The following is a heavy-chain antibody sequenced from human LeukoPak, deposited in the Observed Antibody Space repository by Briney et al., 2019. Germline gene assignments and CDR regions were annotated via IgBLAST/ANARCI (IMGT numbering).Heavy chain of an antibody. CDR2: IIPIFGTA. V-gene: IGHV1-69*01. D-gene: IGHD3-9*01. J-gene: IGHJ4*02. Sequence: SVKVSCKASGGTFSSYAISWVREAPGQGLEWMGGIIPIFGTANYAQKFQGRVTITADESTSTAYMELSSLRSEDTAVYYCARGAVEMLYDILTPYLDYWGQGALVTVSS. CDR1: GGTFSSYA. CDR3: ARGAVEMLYDILTPYLDY.